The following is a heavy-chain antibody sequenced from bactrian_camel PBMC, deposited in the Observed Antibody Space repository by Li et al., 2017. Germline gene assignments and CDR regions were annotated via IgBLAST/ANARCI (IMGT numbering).Heavy chain of an antibody. V-gene: IGHV3S1*01. Sequence: HVQLVESGGGSVQAGGSLTLSCAASEYNSRGDCMGWFRQVPGKAREAVASIYPGADGRSTTTYADSVEGRFTISQDNAKNMVYLQVNSLKAEDTAMYYCAAGWSFGVGTLLRRHVNYWGQGTQVTVS. CDR2: IYPGADGRSTT. D-gene: IGHD3*01. CDR3: AAGWSFGVGTLLRRHVNY. CDR1: EYNSRGDC. J-gene: IGHJ4*01.